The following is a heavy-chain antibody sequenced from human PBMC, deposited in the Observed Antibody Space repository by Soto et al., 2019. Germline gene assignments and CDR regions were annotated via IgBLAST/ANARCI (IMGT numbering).Heavy chain of an antibody. CDR3: AIVERSTWGTFDS. CDR2: INPDGRTT. V-gene: IGHV3-74*01. J-gene: IGHJ4*02. CDR1: GFTFSNYW. D-gene: IGHD3-16*01. Sequence: EVQLVESGGGLVQPGGSLRLSCEASGFTFSNYWMHWVRQAPGKGLVWVSRINPDGRTTSYADSVKGRFIISRDNAKNTVYLQTNSLRAEDTAVYYCAIVERSTWGTFDSWGQGTLVTVSS.